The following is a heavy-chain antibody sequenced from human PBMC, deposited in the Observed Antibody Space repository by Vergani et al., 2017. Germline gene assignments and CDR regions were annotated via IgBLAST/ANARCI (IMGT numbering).Heavy chain of an antibody. V-gene: IGHV3-23*01. CDR3: AKDRDFYSSSFTGWLDY. CDR2: ISGSGSST. J-gene: IGHJ4*02. Sequence: VQLLESGGGLVQPGGSLRLSCAASGFTFVSYSMSWVRQAPGKGLEWVSAISGSGSSTYYADSVKGRSAISRDNSKNTLYLQMSSLRAEDSAVYYCAKDRDFYSSSFTGWLDYWGQGTLVTVSS. D-gene: IGHD6-6*01. CDR1: GFTFVSYS.